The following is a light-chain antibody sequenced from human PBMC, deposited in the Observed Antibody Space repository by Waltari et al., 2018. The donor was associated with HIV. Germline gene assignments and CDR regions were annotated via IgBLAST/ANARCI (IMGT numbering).Light chain of an antibody. CDR1: QGISSY. Sequence: LQLTQSPSFLSASVGDRVTITCRASQGISSYLAWYQQKPGKAPKLLIYAASTLQSGVPSTFSGSGSGTEFTLTISSLQPEDFATYYCQQLNSYPMYTFGQGTKLEIK. J-gene: IGKJ2*01. CDR2: AAS. V-gene: IGKV1-9*01. CDR3: QQLNSYPMYT.